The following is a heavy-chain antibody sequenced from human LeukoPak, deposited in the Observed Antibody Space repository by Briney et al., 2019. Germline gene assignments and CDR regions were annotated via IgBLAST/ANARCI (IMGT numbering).Heavy chain of an antibody. CDR2: INHSGST. J-gene: IGHJ6*02. D-gene: IGHD3-3*01. CDR1: GGSFSGYY. Sequence: SETLSLTCAAYGGSFSGYYWSWIRQPPGKGLEWIGEINHSGSTNYNPSLKSRVTISVDTSKNQFSLKLSSVTAADTAVYYCASSNPPYYDFWSGSYYYYGMDVWGQGTTVTVSS. CDR3: ASSNPPYYDFWSGSYYYYGMDV. V-gene: IGHV4-34*01.